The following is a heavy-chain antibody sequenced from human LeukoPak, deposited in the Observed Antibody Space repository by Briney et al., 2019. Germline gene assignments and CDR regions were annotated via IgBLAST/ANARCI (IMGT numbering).Heavy chain of an antibody. D-gene: IGHD1-26*01. CDR1: GFTFSSYG. CDR2: ISYDGSNK. Sequence: GGSLRLSCAASGFTFSSYGMHWVRQAPGKGLEWVAVISYDGSNKYYADSVKGRFTISRDNSKNTLYLQMNSLRAEDTAVYYCAKVQGATTWFDPWGQGTLVTVSS. CDR3: AKVQGATTWFDP. V-gene: IGHV3-30*18. J-gene: IGHJ5*02.